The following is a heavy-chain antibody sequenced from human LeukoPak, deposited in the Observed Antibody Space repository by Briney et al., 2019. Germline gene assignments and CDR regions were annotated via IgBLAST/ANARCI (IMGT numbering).Heavy chain of an antibody. CDR3: AREGPTMATITDVRTLQFDY. J-gene: IGHJ4*02. D-gene: IGHD5-24*01. CDR2: INPSGGST. CDR1: GYTFTSYY. V-gene: IGHV1-46*01. Sequence: ASVKVSRKASGYTFTSYYMHWVRQAPGQGLEWMGIINPSGGSTSYAQKFQGRVTMTRDTSTSTVYMELSSLRSEDTAVYYCAREGPTMATITDVRTLQFDYWGQGTLVTVSS.